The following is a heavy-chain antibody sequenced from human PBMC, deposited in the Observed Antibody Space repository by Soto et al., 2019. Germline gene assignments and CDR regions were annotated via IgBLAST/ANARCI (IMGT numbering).Heavy chain of an antibody. CDR3: ARDLFSEDGAGYFDY. Sequence: QVHLVQSGVEVKKPGASVKVSCKASGYSFSTYGISWVRQAPGQGLEWMGWISGLNGNTNYAQNLQGRVTLTTDTSKSTAYMELRSLGFDDTAMYYCARDLFSEDGAGYFDYWGQGTLVTVSS. CDR2: ISGLNGNT. J-gene: IGHJ4*02. CDR1: GYSFSTYG. D-gene: IGHD2-8*01. V-gene: IGHV1-18*01.